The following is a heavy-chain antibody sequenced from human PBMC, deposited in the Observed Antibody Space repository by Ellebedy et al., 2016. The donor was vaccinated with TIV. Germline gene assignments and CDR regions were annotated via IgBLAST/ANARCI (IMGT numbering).Heavy chain of an antibody. J-gene: IGHJ6*02. V-gene: IGHV1-46*01. CDR3: ARARPSGGYGMDV. Sequence: ASVKVSXXASGYTFTSYYMHWVRQAPGQGLEWMGIINPSGGSTSYAQKFQGRVTMTRDTSTSTVYMELSSLRSEDTAVYYCARARPSGGYGMDVWGQGTTVTVSS. CDR1: GYTFTSYY. CDR2: INPSGGST. D-gene: IGHD3-16*01.